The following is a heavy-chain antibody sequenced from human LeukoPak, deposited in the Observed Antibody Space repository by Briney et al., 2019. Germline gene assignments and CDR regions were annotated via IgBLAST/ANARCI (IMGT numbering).Heavy chain of an antibody. J-gene: IGHJ5*02. Sequence: GGSLRLSCAASGSTFTNYAMNWVRQAPGKGLEWVSTISGSGGSTYYADSVKGRFTISRDNSKNTLHLQMNSLRADDTAVYYCAKGQDFDFWSGSRFDPWGQGTLVTVSS. CDR3: AKGQDFDFWSGSRFDP. CDR1: GSTFTNYA. V-gene: IGHV3-23*01. D-gene: IGHD3-3*01. CDR2: ISGSGGST.